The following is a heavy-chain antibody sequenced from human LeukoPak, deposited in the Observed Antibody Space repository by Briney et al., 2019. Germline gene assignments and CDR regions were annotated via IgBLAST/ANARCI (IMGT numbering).Heavy chain of an antibody. Sequence: PSQTLSLTCTVSGGSISSGSYYWSWIRQPAGKGLEWIGRIYTSGSTNYNPSLKSRVTISVDTSKNQFSLKLSSVTAADTAVYYCARERGEYSSSFDYYYYMDVWGKGTTVTISS. J-gene: IGHJ6*03. D-gene: IGHD6-13*01. CDR2: IYTSGST. CDR1: GGSISSGSYY. CDR3: ARERGEYSSSFDYYYYMDV. V-gene: IGHV4-61*02.